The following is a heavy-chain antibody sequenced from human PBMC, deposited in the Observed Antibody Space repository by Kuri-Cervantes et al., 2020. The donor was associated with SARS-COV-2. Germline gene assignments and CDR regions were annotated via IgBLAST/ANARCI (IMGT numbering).Heavy chain of an antibody. CDR3: ARDFSSSGGFDY. Sequence: GGSLRLSCAASGFTFSSYGMHWVRQAPGKGLEWVAVIWYGGSNKYYADSVKGRFTISRDNSKNTLYLQMNSLRAEDTAVYYCARDFSSSGGFDYWGQGTLVTVSS. J-gene: IGHJ4*02. CDR1: GFTFSSYG. D-gene: IGHD6-6*01. CDR2: IWYGGSNK. V-gene: IGHV3-33*08.